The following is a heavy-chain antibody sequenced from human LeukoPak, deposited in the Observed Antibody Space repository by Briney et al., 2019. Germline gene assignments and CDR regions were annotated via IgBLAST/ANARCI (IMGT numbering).Heavy chain of an antibody. CDR3: ARLPSATFDY. CDR2: IYYSRNT. V-gene: IGHV4-39*01. J-gene: IGHJ4*02. D-gene: IGHD2-15*01. CDR1: GGSINSGTYY. Sequence: SETLSLTCTVSGGSINSGTYYWGWVRQPPGKGLEWIGTIYYSRNTYYNPSLKSRVTISIDTSKNQFSLKLSSVTAADTAVYYCARLPSATFDYWGQGTLVTVSS.